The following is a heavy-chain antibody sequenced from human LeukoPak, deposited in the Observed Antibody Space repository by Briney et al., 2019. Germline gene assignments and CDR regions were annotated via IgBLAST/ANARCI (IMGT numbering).Heavy chain of an antibody. CDR3: ARNRVVVPAAP. J-gene: IGHJ5*02. CDR2: IKHDGSEK. V-gene: IGHV3-7*04. D-gene: IGHD2-21*01. Sequence: GGSLRLSCTASGFTFSSYWMSWVRVRQAPGKGLEWVANIKHDGSEKYYVDSVKGRFTISRDNAKDSLYLQMDSLRPEDTAVYYCARNRVVVPAAPWGQGTLVTVSS. CDR1: GFTFSSYW.